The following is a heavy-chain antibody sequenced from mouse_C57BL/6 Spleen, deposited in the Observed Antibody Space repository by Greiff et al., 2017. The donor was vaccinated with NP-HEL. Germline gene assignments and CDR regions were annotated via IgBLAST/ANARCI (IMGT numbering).Heavy chain of an antibody. CDR1: GYTFTSYW. CDR2: IYPGSGST. V-gene: IGHV1-55*01. Sequence: VQLQQPGAELVKPGASVKMSCKASGYTFTSYWITWVKQRPGQGLEWIGDIYPGSGSTNYNEKFKSKATLTVDTSSSTAYMQLSSLTSEDSAVYYCARSVYYDYDGRAWFAYWGQGTLVTVSA. CDR3: ARSVYYDYDGRAWFAY. D-gene: IGHD2-4*01. J-gene: IGHJ3*01.